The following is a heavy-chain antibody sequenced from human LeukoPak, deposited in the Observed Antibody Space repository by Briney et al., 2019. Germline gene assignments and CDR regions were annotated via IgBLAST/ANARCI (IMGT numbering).Heavy chain of an antibody. CDR3: ARAGIGSSSWYVLFY. V-gene: IGHV3-30*04. Sequence: GGSLRLSCAASGFTFSSYAMHWVRQAPGKGLEWVAVISYDGSNKYYADSVKGRFTISRDNSKNTLYLQMNSLRAEDTAVYYCARAGIGSSSWYVLFYWGQGTLVTVSS. CDR2: ISYDGSNK. D-gene: IGHD6-13*01. J-gene: IGHJ4*02. CDR1: GFTFSSYA.